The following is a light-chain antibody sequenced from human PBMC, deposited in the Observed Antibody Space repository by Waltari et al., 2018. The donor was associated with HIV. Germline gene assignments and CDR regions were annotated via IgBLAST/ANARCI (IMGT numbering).Light chain of an antibody. CDR3: QQYNKWPPLT. CDR1: QTNSNN. Sequence: EIVMPQSPVPLSVSPGDRASLSCRASQTNSNNLAAYQQKPGQARRHLIYGAATRATCIPARFSGSGSGTDFTPSISSLQSEDFAVDYCQQYNKWPPLTFGGGTKVEIK. CDR2: GAA. V-gene: IGKV3-15*01. J-gene: IGKJ4*01.